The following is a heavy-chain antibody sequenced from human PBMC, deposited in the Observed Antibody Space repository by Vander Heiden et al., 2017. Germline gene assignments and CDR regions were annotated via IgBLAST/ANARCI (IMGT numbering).Heavy chain of an antibody. CDR1: GCSLSSISYY. CDR3: APLEGYSSSGGSFDY. J-gene: IGHJ4*02. CDR2: IYYSGST. Sequence: QLQPHESGPGPVRPSGTLSLTCTLSGCSLSSISYYLAWIRQPPGKGLEWIGSIYYSGSTYYNPSLKSRVTISVDTSKNQFSLKLSSVTAADTAVYYCAPLEGYSSSGGSFDYWGQGTLVTVSS. D-gene: IGHD6-6*01. V-gene: IGHV4-39*01.